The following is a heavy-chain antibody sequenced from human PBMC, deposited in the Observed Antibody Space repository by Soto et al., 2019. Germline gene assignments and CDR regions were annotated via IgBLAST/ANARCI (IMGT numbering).Heavy chain of an antibody. J-gene: IGHJ4*02. CDR1: GFTFSSFA. Sequence: CGSLRLPWAAPGFTFSSFAMSWVRQAPGKGLEWVSAISGSGGSTYYADSVKGRFTISRDNSKNTLYLQMNSLRAEDTAVYYCANGRLNYFDYWGKGTLVTVSS. CDR3: ANGRLNYFDY. CDR2: ISGSGGST. V-gene: IGHV3-23*01.